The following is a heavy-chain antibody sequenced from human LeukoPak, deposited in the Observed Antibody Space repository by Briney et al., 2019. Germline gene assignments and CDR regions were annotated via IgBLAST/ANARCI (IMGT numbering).Heavy chain of an antibody. V-gene: IGHV4-59*01. CDR2: IYYSGST. CDR1: GGSISSYY. Sequence: SETLSLTCTVSGGSISSYYWSWIRQPPGKGLGWIGYIYYSGSTNYNPSLMGRVTISVDTSKNQFSLKLSSMTAADTAVYYCARGGSAFDIWGQGTMVTVPS. J-gene: IGHJ3*02. CDR3: ARGGSAFDI. D-gene: IGHD2-15*01.